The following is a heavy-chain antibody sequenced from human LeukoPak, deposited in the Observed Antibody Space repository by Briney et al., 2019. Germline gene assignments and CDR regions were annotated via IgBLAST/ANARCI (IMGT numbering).Heavy chain of an antibody. Sequence: PSVTLSLTCAVYGGSFSGYYWSWIRQPPGKGLEWIGEINHSGSTNYNPSLKSRVTISVDTSKNQFSLKLSSVTAADTAVYYCARAYWGSRKPPDAFDIWGQGTMVTVSS. CDR3: ARAYWGSRKPPDAFDI. D-gene: IGHD7-27*01. CDR2: INHSGST. J-gene: IGHJ3*02. CDR1: GGSFSGYY. V-gene: IGHV4-34*01.